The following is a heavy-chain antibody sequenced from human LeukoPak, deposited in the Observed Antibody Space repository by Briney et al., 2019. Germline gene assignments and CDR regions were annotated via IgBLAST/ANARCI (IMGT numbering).Heavy chain of an antibody. Sequence: PGGSLRLSCAASGFIFEDHAMHWVRQAPGKGLEWVSGITYSGGNIGHADSVKGRFSISRDNAKNSLFLQMNSLRSEDTALYYCAKDFGSGKRNSYYYMDVWGKGTTVTVSS. CDR3: AKDFGSGKRNSYYYMDV. D-gene: IGHD3-10*01. CDR2: ITYSGGNI. CDR1: GFIFEDHA. V-gene: IGHV3-9*01. J-gene: IGHJ6*03.